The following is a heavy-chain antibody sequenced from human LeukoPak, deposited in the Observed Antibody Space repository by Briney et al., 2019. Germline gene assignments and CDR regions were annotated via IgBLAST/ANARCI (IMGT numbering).Heavy chain of an antibody. CDR1: GFTFSSNS. Sequence: GGSLSLSCAASGFTFSSNSMNWVRQAPGKGLGWASSIIISSSYIYYADSVKGRFTISRDNAKNSLYLQMNSLRAEDTAVYYCARDRYGYCSSTSCPTPGYWGQGTLVTVSS. CDR3: ARDRYGYCSSTSCPTPGY. CDR2: IIISSSYI. D-gene: IGHD2-2*01. V-gene: IGHV3-21*01. J-gene: IGHJ4*02.